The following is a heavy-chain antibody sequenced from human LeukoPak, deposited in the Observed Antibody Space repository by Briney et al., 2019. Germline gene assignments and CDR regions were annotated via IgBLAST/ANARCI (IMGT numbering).Heavy chain of an antibody. Sequence: GASVKVSCKASGYTFTSYGISWVRQAPGQGLEWMGWISAYNGNTNYAQKLQGRVTMTTDTSTSTAYMELRSLRSDDTAVYYCARSWPDYDSSGASDYFDYWGQGTLVTVSS. V-gene: IGHV1-18*01. CDR2: ISAYNGNT. J-gene: IGHJ4*02. CDR1: GYTFTSYG. D-gene: IGHD3-22*01. CDR3: ARSWPDYDSSGASDYFDY.